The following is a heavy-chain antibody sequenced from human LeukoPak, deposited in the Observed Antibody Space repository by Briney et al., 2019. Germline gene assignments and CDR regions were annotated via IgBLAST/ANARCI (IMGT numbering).Heavy chain of an antibody. V-gene: IGHV1-2*02. CDR3: ARDGEYSYGNDY. CDR1: GYTFTGYY. D-gene: IGHD5-18*01. Sequence: ASVTVSCKASGYTFTGYYMHWVRQAPGQGLEWMGWINPNSGGTNYAQKFQGRVTMTRDTSVSTAYMELSRLRSDDTAVYYCARDGEYSYGNDYWGQGTLVTVSS. J-gene: IGHJ4*02. CDR2: INPNSGGT.